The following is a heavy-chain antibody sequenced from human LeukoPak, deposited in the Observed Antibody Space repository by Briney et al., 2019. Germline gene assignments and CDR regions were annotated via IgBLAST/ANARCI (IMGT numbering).Heavy chain of an antibody. CDR2: IKSKTDGETT. V-gene: IGHV3-15*01. CDR3: TKERYCASTTCPGAFDL. CDR1: GITLTYDW. J-gene: IGHJ3*01. Sequence: GGSLRLSCAASGITLTYDWMSWVRQAPGKGLEWVGRIKSKTDGETTDYAAPVKGRFTVSRDDSKNMVALQMNSLKTEDTAVYYCTKERYCASTTCPGAFDLWGQGTMVTVSS. D-gene: IGHD2-2*01.